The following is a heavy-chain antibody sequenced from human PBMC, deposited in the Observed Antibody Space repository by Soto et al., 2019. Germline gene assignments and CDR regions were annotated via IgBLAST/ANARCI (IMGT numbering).Heavy chain of an antibody. Sequence: PGGSLRLSCAASGFTFSSYAMSWVRQAPGKGLEWVSAISVSGGSTYYADSVKGRFTISRDNAKNTLYLQMNSLRAEDTAVYYCARDRITVLMVYESYRMDVWGQGTTVTVSS. D-gene: IGHD2-8*01. V-gene: IGHV3-23*01. CDR2: ISVSGGST. J-gene: IGHJ6*02. CDR1: GFTFSSYA. CDR3: ARDRITVLMVYESYRMDV.